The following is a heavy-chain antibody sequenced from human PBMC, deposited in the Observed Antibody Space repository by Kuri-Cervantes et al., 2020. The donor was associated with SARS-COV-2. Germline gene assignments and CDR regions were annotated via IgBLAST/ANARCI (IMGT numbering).Heavy chain of an antibody. D-gene: IGHD6-13*01. V-gene: IGHV1-69*04. Sequence: SVKVSCKASGGTFSSYAISWVRQAPGQGLEWMGRFIPIFGIANYAQKFQGRVTITADKSTSTAYMELSSLRSEDTAVYYCARDAASDNLSDYWGQGTLVTVSS. J-gene: IGHJ4*02. CDR3: ARDAASDNLSDY. CDR1: GGTFSSYA. CDR2: FIPIFGIA.